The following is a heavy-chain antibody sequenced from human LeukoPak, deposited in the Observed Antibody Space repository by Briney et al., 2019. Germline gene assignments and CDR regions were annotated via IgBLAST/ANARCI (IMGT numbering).Heavy chain of an antibody. V-gene: IGHV3-74*01. J-gene: IGHJ3*02. Sequence: GSLRLSCAASGFTFSSYSMNWVRQAPGKGLVWVSRINTDGSSTNYAESVKGRFTISRDNAKNTLYLQMNSLRAEDTAVYYCARELGVGVIGDAFDIWGQGTMVTVSS. CDR2: INTDGSST. CDR1: GFTFSSYS. CDR3: ARELGVGVIGDAFDI. D-gene: IGHD3-22*01.